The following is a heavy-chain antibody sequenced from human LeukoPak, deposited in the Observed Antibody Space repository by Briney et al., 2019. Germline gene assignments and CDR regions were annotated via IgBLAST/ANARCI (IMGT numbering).Heavy chain of an antibody. Sequence: GGSLRLSRAASGFTFSSYAMSWVRQAPGKGLEWVSAISGSGGSTYYADSVKGRFTISRDNSKNTLYLQMNSLRAEDTAVYYCAKRMDGSSWSPVDYWGQGTLVTVSS. V-gene: IGHV3-23*01. CDR3: AKRMDGSSWSPVDY. J-gene: IGHJ4*02. D-gene: IGHD6-13*01. CDR1: GFTFSSYA. CDR2: ISGSGGST.